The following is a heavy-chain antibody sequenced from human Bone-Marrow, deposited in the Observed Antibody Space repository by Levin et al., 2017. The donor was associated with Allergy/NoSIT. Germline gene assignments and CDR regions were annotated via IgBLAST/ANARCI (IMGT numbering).Heavy chain of an antibody. Sequence: AGGSLRLSCAASGFTFSNNGMSWVRQAPGKGLEWVSGISGGDGTAYADSVKGRFTISRDNSKSTLYLQMNSLRADDTAIYYCAKDGGGRTVFVGPHNWSDSWGQGTLVTVSS. J-gene: IGHJ5*01. V-gene: IGHV3-23*01. CDR1: GFTFSNNG. D-gene: IGHD3-16*01. CDR2: ISGGDGTA. CDR3: AKDGGGRTVFVGPHNWSDS.